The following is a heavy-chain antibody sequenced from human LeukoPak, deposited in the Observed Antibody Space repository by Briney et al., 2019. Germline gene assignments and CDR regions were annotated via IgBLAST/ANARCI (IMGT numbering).Heavy chain of an antibody. V-gene: IGHV3-23*01. J-gene: IGHJ4*02. D-gene: IGHD3-22*01. CDR3: AKAPNYYDSSGYYLS. CDR1: GFTFSSYA. CDR2: ISGSGGST. Sequence: GGSLRLSCAASGFTFSSYAMSWVPQAPGKGLEWVSAISGSGGSTYYADSVKGRFTISRDNSKNTLYLQMNSLRAEDTAVYYCAKAPNYYDSSGYYLSWGQGTLVTVSS.